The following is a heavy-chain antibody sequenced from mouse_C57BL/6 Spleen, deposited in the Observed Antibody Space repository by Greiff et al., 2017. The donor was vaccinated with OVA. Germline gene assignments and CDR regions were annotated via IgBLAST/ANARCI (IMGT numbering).Heavy chain of an antibody. CDR1: GYAFSSYW. Sequence: QVQLQQSGAELVKPGASVKLSCKASGYAFSSYWMNWVKQRPGKGLEWIGQIYPGDGDTNYNGKFKGKATLTADKSYSTAYMQLSSLTSEDSAVYCCARGTGPPDWYFDVWGTGTTVTVSS. J-gene: IGHJ1*03. D-gene: IGHD4-1*01. CDR2: IYPGDGDT. CDR3: ARGTGPPDWYFDV. V-gene: IGHV1-80*01.